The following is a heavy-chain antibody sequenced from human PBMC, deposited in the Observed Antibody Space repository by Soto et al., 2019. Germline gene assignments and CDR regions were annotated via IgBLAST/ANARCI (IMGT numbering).Heavy chain of an antibody. J-gene: IGHJ6*02. CDR1: GYTFTGYY. CDR2: INPNSGGT. Sequence: ASVQVSCKASGYTFTGYYMHWVRQAPGQGLEGMGWINPNSGGTNYAQKFQGRVTMTRDTSISTAYMELSRLRSDDTAVYYCARSARMVSYYYGMDVWGQGTTVTVSS. CDR3: ARSARMVSYYYGMDV. D-gene: IGHD5-12*01. V-gene: IGHV1-2*02.